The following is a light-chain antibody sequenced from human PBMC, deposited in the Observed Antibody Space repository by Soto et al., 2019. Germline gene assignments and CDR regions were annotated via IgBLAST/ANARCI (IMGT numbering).Light chain of an antibody. Sequence: QSALTQPASVSGSPGQSITISCTGTSSDVGGYNYVSWYQQHPGKAPKLMIYDVTNRPSGVSNRFSGSKSGNTASLTISGLQAEVEADYYCSSYTSSSTPLVFGGGTKLTV. CDR3: SSYTSSSTPLV. J-gene: IGLJ3*02. CDR2: DVT. CDR1: SSDVGGYNY. V-gene: IGLV2-14*01.